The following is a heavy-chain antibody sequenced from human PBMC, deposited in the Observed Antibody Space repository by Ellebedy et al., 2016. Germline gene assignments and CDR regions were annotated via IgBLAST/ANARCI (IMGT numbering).Heavy chain of an antibody. CDR1: GYSITTAYY. V-gene: IGHV4-38-2*02. CDR2: LFHTGTT. Sequence: SETLSLTCNVSGYSITTAYYWGWIRQPPGKGLEWIGNLFHTGTTYYNPSLKSRVALSVDTSKNQFSLTMTSVTAADTAIYYCGREGDFGGKFWGPGILVTVSP. D-gene: IGHD4-23*01. CDR3: GREGDFGGKF. J-gene: IGHJ4*02.